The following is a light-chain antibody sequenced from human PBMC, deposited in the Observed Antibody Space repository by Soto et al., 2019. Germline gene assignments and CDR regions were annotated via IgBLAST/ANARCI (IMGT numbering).Light chain of an antibody. CDR3: QQSYSFPLG. CDR2: AAS. J-gene: IGKJ5*01. CDR1: QSISTY. V-gene: IGKV1-39*01. Sequence: DLQMTQSPSSLSTFVGDRITITCRASQSISTYVNWYQQRPGKAPILLISAASRLQSGVPSRFSGGGSGTDFTLTITNLQPEDFATYYCQQSYSFPLGFGQGTRLEIK.